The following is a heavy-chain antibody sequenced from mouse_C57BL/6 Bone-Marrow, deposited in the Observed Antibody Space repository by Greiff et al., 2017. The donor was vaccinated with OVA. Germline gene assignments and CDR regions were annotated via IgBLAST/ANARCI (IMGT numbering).Heavy chain of an antibody. CDR3: ARAITTVVPFAY. CDR2: IDPEDGET. Sequence: EVQLVESGAELVKPGASVKLSCTASGFNIQDYYMHWVKRRTEQGLAWIGRIDPEDGETKYAPKFQGKATITADTSSNTAYLQLSSLTSEDTAVYYCARAITTVVPFAYWGQGTLVTVSA. J-gene: IGHJ3*01. CDR1: GFNIQDYY. V-gene: IGHV14-2*01. D-gene: IGHD1-1*01.